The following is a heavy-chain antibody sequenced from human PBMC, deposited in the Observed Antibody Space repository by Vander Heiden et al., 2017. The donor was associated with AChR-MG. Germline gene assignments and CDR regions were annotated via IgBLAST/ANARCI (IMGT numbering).Heavy chain of an antibody. Sequence: ELHLVSSGGGLIQPGGSLSLAWAAPGFSVSSNDMSGVRQAQGKGLEWVSVIYSGGSTYYADSVKGRFTISRDNSKNTLYLQMNSLRAEDTAVYYCARDRGAYNWNYQYYYYGMDVWGQGTTVTVSS. V-gene: IGHV3-53*01. CDR2: IYSGGST. D-gene: IGHD1-7*01. CDR1: GFSVSSND. CDR3: ARDRGAYNWNYQYYYYGMDV. J-gene: IGHJ6*02.